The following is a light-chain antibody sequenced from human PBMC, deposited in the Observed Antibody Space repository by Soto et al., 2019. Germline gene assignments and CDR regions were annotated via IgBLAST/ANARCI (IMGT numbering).Light chain of an antibody. CDR1: QSVLYSSNNKNY. J-gene: IGKJ1*01. CDR2: WAA. V-gene: IGKV4-1*01. Sequence: DIVMTQSPDSLAVSLGERATINCKSSQSVLYSSNNKNYLAWYQQKPGQPPKLLIYWAATRESGVPDRFSGRGSETDCTLTISSLKAEDVTVYYCQQYYTTRLAFGQGTKVEIK. CDR3: QQYYTTRLA.